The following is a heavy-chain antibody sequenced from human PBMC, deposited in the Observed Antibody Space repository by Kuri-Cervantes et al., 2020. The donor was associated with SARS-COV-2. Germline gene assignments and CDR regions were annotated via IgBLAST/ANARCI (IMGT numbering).Heavy chain of an antibody. Sequence: LSLTCAASGFTFSSYGMHWVRQAPGKGLEWVAVISYDGSNKYYADSVKGRFTISRDNSKNTLYLQMNSLRAEDTAVYYCANSRGGSYHDAFDTWGQGTMVTVSS. CDR1: GFTFSSYG. D-gene: IGHD1-26*01. J-gene: IGHJ3*02. CDR2: ISYDGSNK. V-gene: IGHV3-30*18. CDR3: ANSRGGSYHDAFDT.